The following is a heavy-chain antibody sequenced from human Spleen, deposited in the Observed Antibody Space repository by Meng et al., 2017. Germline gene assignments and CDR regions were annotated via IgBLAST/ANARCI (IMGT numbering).Heavy chain of an antibody. V-gene: IGHV4-31*03. CDR2: INHSGST. Sequence: QVQRQESVPPLVNPFKTPSIPCTVSGDSISSGGHYWSWIRQKPAKGLEWIGEINHSGSTNYNPSLESRATISVDMSQNNLSLKLSSVTAADSAVYYCARGPTTMANDFDYWGQGTLVTVSS. CDR3: ARGPTTMANDFDY. CDR1: GDSISSGGHY. D-gene: IGHD4-11*01. J-gene: IGHJ4*02.